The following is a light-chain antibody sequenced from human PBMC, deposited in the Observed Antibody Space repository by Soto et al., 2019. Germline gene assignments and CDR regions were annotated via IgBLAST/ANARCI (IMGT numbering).Light chain of an antibody. CDR3: QQYDDWPPWT. V-gene: IGKV3-15*01. Sequence: EIVMTQSPDTLSVSPGERVTLSCRASEYVSSNLAWYQQKPGQAPRLLMYGASTRATDTPARFSGSGSGTEFTLTISSLQSKDFAVYYCQQYDDWPPWTFGQGTKVEIK. J-gene: IGKJ1*01. CDR1: EYVSSN. CDR2: GAS.